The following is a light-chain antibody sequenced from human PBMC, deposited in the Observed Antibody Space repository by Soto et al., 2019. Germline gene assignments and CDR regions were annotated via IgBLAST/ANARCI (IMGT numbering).Light chain of an antibody. CDR1: QGISSY. V-gene: IGKV1-9*01. CDR2: DAS. CDR3: QQVKSYPLT. Sequence: DIQLTQSPSFLSASVGDRVTITCRASQGISSYLAWYQQKPGVAPKFLIYDASTLQSGVTSRFSGSGSGTEFTLTISSLLPEDFATYYCQQVKSYPLTFGGGTKVEIK. J-gene: IGKJ4*01.